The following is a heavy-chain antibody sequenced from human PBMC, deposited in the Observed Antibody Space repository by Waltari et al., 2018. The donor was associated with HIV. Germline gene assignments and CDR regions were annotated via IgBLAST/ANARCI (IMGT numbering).Heavy chain of an antibody. V-gene: IGHV4-34*01. D-gene: IGHD2-8*01. CDR3: ARERGYWGVCYADY. J-gene: IGHJ4*02. Sequence: QVQLQQWGAGLLKPSETLSLTCAVYGGSFSGYYWSWIRQPPGKGLEWIGEINHSGSTNYNPSLKSRVTISVDTSKNQFSLKLSSVTAADTAVYYCARERGYWGVCYADYWGQGTLVTVSS. CDR2: INHSGST. CDR1: GGSFSGYY.